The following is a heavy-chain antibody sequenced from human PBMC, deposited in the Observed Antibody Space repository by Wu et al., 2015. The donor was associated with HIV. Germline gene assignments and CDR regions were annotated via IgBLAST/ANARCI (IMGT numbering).Heavy chain of an antibody. D-gene: IGHD5-12*01. Sequence: VQLVQSGADLREPGSSVRVSCKASGGTFSSRAISWVRQAPGQGLEWMGRIIPIFDRIHYKEKFQGRVLITADEATSTVYMELSSLSSDDTAVYYCVGPYTGYAYDTFDVWGQGTLVTVSS. CDR2: IIPIFDRI. CDR3: VGPYTGYAYDTFDV. CDR1: GGTFSSRA. V-gene: IGHV1-69*15. J-gene: IGHJ3*01.